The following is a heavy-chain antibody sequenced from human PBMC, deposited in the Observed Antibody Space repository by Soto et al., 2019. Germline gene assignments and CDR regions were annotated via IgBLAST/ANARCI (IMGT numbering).Heavy chain of an antibody. J-gene: IGHJ4*01. Sequence: QVQLQESGPGLVQPSQTLSLTCTVSGGYISSGGYYWSWIRQHSGTCLEWIGHISYSGSTYYNTSLKSRVTISVDTSRNQFSLIVNSVTAADTAVYYCSRGVLHWGQGTLVTGSS. CDR2: ISYSGST. CDR1: GGYISSGGYY. CDR3: SRGVLH. V-gene: IGHV4-31*03.